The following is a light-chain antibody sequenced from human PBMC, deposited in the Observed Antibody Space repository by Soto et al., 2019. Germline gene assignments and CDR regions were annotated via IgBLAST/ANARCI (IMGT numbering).Light chain of an antibody. V-gene: IGLV1-47*01. CDR1: SSNIGNNN. CDR2: RNN. Sequence: QSVLTQPPSASGTPGQRVTISCSGSSSNIGNNNVYWYQQLPGTAPKLLIYRNNQRPSGVPDRFSGPKSGTSASLAISGLRSEDEADYYCAAWDDRLSGFVFGTGTKVTVL. J-gene: IGLJ1*01. CDR3: AAWDDRLSGFV.